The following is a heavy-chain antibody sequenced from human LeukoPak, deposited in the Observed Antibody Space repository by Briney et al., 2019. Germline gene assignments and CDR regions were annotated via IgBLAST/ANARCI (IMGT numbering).Heavy chain of an antibody. D-gene: IGHD2-2*01. Sequence: SQALSLTCAISGDSVSSNSVTWNWIRQSPSRGLEWLGRTYYRSTWYNDYAVSVRGRITVNPDTSKNQFSLHLNSVTPEDTAVYYCARRLTQYDCFDPWGQGTLVTVSS. CDR3: ARRLTQYDCFDP. V-gene: IGHV6-1*01. J-gene: IGHJ5*02. CDR1: GDSVSSNSVT. CDR2: TYYRSTWYN.